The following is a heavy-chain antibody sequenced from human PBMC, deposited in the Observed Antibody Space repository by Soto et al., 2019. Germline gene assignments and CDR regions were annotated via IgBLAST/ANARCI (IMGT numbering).Heavy chain of an antibody. D-gene: IGHD2-2*01. J-gene: IGHJ4*02. CDR2: INHSGST. V-gene: IGHV4-34*01. CDR1: GGSFSGYY. CDR3: ARDCSSTSCPHFDY. Sequence: PSETLSLTCAVYGGSFSGYYWSWISQPPGKGLEWIGEINHSGSTNYNPSLKSRVTISVDTSKNQFSLKLSSVTAADTAVYYCARDCSSTSCPHFDYWGQGTLVTVSS.